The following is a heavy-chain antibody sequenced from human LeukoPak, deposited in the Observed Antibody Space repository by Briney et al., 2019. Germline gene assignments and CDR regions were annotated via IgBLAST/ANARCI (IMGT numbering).Heavy chain of an antibody. V-gene: IGHV1-46*01. D-gene: IGHD6-19*01. CDR3: ARGRPGSGWSVDY. Sequence: GASVKVSCKASGYTFTTHYMHWVRQAPGQGLEWMGIINPSGGTTNYAQKFQGRATMTRDTSTTTLYMELISLRPEDTAVYYCARGRPGSGWSVDYWGQGTLVTVSS. J-gene: IGHJ4*02. CDR2: INPSGGTT. CDR1: GYTFTTHY.